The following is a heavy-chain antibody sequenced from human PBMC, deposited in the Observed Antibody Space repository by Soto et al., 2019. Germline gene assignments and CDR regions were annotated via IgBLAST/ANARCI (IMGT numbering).Heavy chain of an antibody. V-gene: IGHV3-66*01. D-gene: IGHD3-16*01. Sequence: EVQVVESGGGLVQPGGSLRLSCVATGFTVDSNSISWVRQAPGKGLEWVAVMYSGGTTHYADSVKDRFTVSRDTSRNTLYLQMNSLRLEDTAVYYCAREGRGNWFDPWGQGTLVTVSS. J-gene: IGHJ5*02. CDR3: AREGRGNWFDP. CDR2: MYSGGTT. CDR1: GFTVDSNS.